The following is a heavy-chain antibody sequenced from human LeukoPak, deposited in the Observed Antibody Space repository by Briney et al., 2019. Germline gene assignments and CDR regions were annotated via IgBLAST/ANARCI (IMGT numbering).Heavy chain of an antibody. J-gene: IGHJ5*02. V-gene: IGHV3-66*01. CDR2: IYSGGST. CDR3: ARVYYDFGLAWFDP. CDR1: GFTFRNAW. D-gene: IGHD3-3*01. Sequence: PGGSLRLSCLASGFTFRNAWMSWVRQAPGKGLEWVSVIYSGGSTYYADSVKGRFTISRDNSKNTLYLQMNSLRAEDTAVYYCARVYYDFGLAWFDPWGQGTLVTVSS.